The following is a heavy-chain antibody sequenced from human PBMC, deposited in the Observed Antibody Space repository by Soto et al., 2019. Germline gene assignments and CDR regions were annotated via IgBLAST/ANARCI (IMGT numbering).Heavy chain of an antibody. Sequence: ASVKVSCKASGYTFTSYAMHGVRQAPARRLEWMGWINAGNGNTKYSQKFQGRVTITRDTSASTAYMELSSLRYEDKAVYYCAVLTLRYCVFPWGQGTLVTVSS. CDR3: AVLTLRYCVFP. V-gene: IGHV1-3*01. J-gene: IGHJ5*02. D-gene: IGHD3-9*01. CDR2: INAGNGNT. CDR1: GYTFTSYA.